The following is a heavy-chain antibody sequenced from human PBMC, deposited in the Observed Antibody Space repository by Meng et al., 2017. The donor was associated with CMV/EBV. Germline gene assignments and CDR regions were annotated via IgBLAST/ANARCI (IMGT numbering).Heavy chain of an antibody. CDR3: ARGGGGEWELLHYFDY. Sequence: QWQLQQGGAVLLKPSVTPSPTCGVYGGSFSGYDVSWIRQHPGKGLEWIGEINHSGSTNYNPSLKSRVTISVDTSKNQFSLKLSSVTAADTAVYYCARGGGGEWELLHYFDYWGQGTPVTVSS. CDR2: INHSGST. V-gene: IGHV4-34*01. CDR1: GGSFSGYD. J-gene: IGHJ4*02. D-gene: IGHD1-26*01.